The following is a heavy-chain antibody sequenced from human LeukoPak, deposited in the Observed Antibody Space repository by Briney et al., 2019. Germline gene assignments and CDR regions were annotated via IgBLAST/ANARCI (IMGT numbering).Heavy chain of an antibody. J-gene: IGHJ3*02. CDR2: IYYTGST. Sequence: PSETLSLTCTVSGGXISSDYWSWIRQPPGKGLEWIGYIYYTGSTNYNPSLKSRVTISVDTSKNQFSLRLSSVTAADTAVYYCARARAFDIWGQGTMVTVSS. CDR3: ARARAFDI. V-gene: IGHV4-59*01. CDR1: GGXISSDY.